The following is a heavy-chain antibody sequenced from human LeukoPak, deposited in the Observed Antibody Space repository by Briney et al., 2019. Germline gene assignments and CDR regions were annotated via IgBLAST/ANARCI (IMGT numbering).Heavy chain of an antibody. Sequence: GGSLRLSCAASGFTFSSYGIHWVRQAPGKGLEWVAYIRSDGSNKYYADSVKGRFTMSRDNSKNALYLQMNSLRPEDTAVYYCAGGRRSSGYYGGFDYWGQGTLVTVSS. V-gene: IGHV3-30*02. D-gene: IGHD3-22*01. CDR2: IRSDGSNK. CDR3: AGGRRSSGYYGGFDY. J-gene: IGHJ4*02. CDR1: GFTFSSYG.